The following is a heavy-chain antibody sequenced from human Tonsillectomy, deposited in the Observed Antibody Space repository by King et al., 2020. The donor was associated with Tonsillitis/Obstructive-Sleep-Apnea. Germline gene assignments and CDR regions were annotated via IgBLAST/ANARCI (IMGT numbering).Heavy chain of an antibody. CDR2: INWNCVST. J-gene: IGHJ4*02. V-gene: IGHV3-20*04. CDR3: ARNYGDPDC. D-gene: IGHD4-17*01. Sequence: VQLVESGGGVVRPGGSLRLSCAASGFTFDDFGMSWVRQAPGKGLEGVSGINWNCVSTGYDDSVKGRFTLSRDNAKISLYLQMSSLRAEDTAFYYCARNYGDPDCWGQGTLVTVSS. CDR1: GFTFDDFG.